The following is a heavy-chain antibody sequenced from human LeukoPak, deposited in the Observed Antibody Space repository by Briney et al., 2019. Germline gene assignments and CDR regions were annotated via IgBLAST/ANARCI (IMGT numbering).Heavy chain of an antibody. CDR2: IFHSGTT. J-gene: IGHJ6*03. V-gene: IGHV4-59*01. CDR3: ARGGYYYLDV. CDR1: GGSISPYY. Sequence: PSETLSLTCTVSGGSISPYYWSWIRQPPGKGLEWIAYIFHSGTTKYNPALKSRVAISLDTPKSQISLRLHSVTAADTAVYYCARGGYYYLDVWGRGTTVTVSS.